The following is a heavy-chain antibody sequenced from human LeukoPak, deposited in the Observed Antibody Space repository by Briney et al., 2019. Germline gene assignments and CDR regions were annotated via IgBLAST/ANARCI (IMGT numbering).Heavy chain of an antibody. CDR1: GGSFSGFY. Sequence: SETLSLTCAVYGGSFSGFYWSWIRQPPGKGLEWIGEISHSGSTNYNPSLKSRVTISVDTSKNQFSLKLSSVTAADTAVYYCARKGGVTMVRGVPPRWFDPWGQGTLVTVSS. D-gene: IGHD3-10*01. V-gene: IGHV4-34*01. J-gene: IGHJ5*02. CDR3: ARKGGVTMVRGVPPRWFDP. CDR2: ISHSGST.